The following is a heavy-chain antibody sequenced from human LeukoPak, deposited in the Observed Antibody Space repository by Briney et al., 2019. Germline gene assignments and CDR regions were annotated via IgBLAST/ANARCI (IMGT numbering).Heavy chain of an antibody. CDR2: IKEDGTET. Sequence: GGSLRLSCAASGFMFSSNWMSWVRLAPGEGLEWVANIKEDGTETYYVDSVKGRFTISRDNAKNSLYLQMNSLRVEDTAVYYCAKEGRSLQTYWGQGTLVTVSS. D-gene: IGHD5-24*01. CDR1: GFMFSSNW. J-gene: IGHJ4*02. CDR3: AKEGRSLQTY. V-gene: IGHV3-7*03.